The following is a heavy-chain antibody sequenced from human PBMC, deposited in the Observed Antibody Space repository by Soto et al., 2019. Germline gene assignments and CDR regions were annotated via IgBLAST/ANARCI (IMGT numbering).Heavy chain of an antibody. CDR3: AREGSGYNF. D-gene: IGHD5-12*01. CDR2: IIPIFGRP. J-gene: IGHJ4*02. Sequence: GASVKVSCKASGGTFSSYAISWVRQAPGQGLEWMGGIIPIFGRPNYAQRFRGRLTITADESTSTGYMELISLRSDDTAVYYCAREGSGYNFWGRGTQVTVSS. CDR1: GGTFSSYA. V-gene: IGHV1-69*13.